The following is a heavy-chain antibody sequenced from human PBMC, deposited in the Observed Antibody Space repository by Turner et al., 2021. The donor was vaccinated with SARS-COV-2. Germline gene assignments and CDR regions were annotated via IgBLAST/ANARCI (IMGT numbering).Heavy chain of an antibody. V-gene: IGHV3-74*01. CDR1: GFTFSIYW. D-gene: IGHD5-18*01. Sequence: EVQLVESGGGLVQPEGSLRLSCAASGFTFSIYWMPWVRQAPGKGLVWVSRINSDGSSTSYADSVKGRFTISRDNAKNTLYLQMNSLRAEDTAVYYCAREGHTAMGVFFDYWGQGTLVTVSS. CDR3: AREGHTAMGVFFDY. CDR2: INSDGSST. J-gene: IGHJ4*02.